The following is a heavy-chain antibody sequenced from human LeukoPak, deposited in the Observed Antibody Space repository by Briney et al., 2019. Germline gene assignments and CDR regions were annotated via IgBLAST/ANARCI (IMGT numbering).Heavy chain of an antibody. V-gene: IGHV4-59*01. CDR1: GGSISSYY. CDR3: ARAGDFWSGYYTQPYFDY. CDR2: IYYSGST. D-gene: IGHD3-3*01. Sequence: SETLSLTCTVSGGSISSYYWSWIRQPPGKGLEWIGYIYYSGSTNYNPSLKSRVTISVDTSKNQFSLKLSSVTAADTAVYYCARAGDFWSGYYTQPYFDYWGQGALVTVSS. J-gene: IGHJ4*02.